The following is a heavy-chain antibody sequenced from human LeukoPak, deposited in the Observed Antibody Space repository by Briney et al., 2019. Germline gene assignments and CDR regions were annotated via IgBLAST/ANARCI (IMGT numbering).Heavy chain of an antibody. V-gene: IGHV4-39*01. D-gene: IGHD3-3*01. CDR2: IYYSGST. CDR3: ARHLSSTYYDFWLGVDWFDP. J-gene: IGHJ5*02. CDR1: GGSISSSSYY. Sequence: SETLSLTCTVSGGSISSSSYYWGWIRQPPGKGLEWIVSIYYSGSTYYNPSLKSRVTISVDTSKNQFSLRLSSVTAADTAVYYCARHLSSTYYDFWLGVDWFDPWGQGTLATVSS.